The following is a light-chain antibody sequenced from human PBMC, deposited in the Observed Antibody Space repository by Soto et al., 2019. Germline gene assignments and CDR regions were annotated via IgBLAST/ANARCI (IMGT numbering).Light chain of an antibody. Sequence: QSAMTRPASWSGSPGKSITISATGPSSAVGDNNYVSWYQQHPGKAPKLMIFAVSNRPSGVSNRFSGSKSGNTASLTISGLQAEDEAEYYCSSYTSSSTYVFGTGTKLTVL. CDR3: SSYTSSSTYV. J-gene: IGLJ1*01. CDR1: SSAVGDNNY. V-gene: IGLV2-14*01. CDR2: AVS.